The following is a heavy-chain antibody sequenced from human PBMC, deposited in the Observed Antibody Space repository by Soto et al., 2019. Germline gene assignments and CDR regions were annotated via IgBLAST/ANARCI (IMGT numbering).Heavy chain of an antibody. CDR1: WFTVSSTY. Sequence: LRLSCAASWFTVSSTYMSWVRQAPGKGLEWISIIYSGGSTFYADSVKGRFTISRDNSKNTLYLQMNSLRAEDTAVYYCARGVPITPGTFDYRGLGTLVTVSS. CDR3: ARGVPITPGTFDY. J-gene: IGHJ4*02. D-gene: IGHD5-12*01. CDR2: IYSGGST. V-gene: IGHV3-53*01.